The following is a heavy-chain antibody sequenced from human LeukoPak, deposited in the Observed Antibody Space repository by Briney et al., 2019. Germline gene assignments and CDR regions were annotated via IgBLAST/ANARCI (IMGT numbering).Heavy chain of an antibody. Sequence: ASVTVSCKSSVYTFTGYYMHWVRQAPGQGLAWMGWINPNSGGTNYAQKFQGRVTMTRDTSISTAYMELSRLRSDGTAVYYCARGRSGDYFDYWGQGTLVTVSS. CDR2: INPNSGGT. CDR1: VYTFTGYY. J-gene: IGHJ4*02. D-gene: IGHD7-27*01. CDR3: ARGRSGDYFDY. V-gene: IGHV1-2*02.